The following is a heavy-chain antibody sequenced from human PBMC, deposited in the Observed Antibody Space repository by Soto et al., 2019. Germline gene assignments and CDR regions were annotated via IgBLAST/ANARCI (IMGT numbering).Heavy chain of an antibody. V-gene: IGHV3-48*03. CDR3: ARDRWLGYDSSGYFPTYDAFDI. J-gene: IGHJ3*02. CDR1: GFTFSSYE. D-gene: IGHD3-22*01. CDR2: ISSSGSTI. Sequence: PGGSLRLSCAASGFTFSSYEMNWVRQAPGKGLEWVSYISSSGSTIYYADSVKGRFTISRDNAKNSLYLQMNSLRAEDTAVYYCARDRWLGYDSSGYFPTYDAFDIWGQGTMVTVSS.